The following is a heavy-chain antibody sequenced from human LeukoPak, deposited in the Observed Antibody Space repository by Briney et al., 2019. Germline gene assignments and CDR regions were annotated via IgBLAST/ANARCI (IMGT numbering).Heavy chain of an antibody. V-gene: IGHV3-11*01. CDR2: ISSGDTTI. D-gene: IGHD4-23*01. CDR3: ARRMMVDYGGADY. J-gene: IGHJ4*02. Sequence: GGSLRLSCAVSGFTFSDYYMNWIRQAPGKGLEWVSYISSGDTTIYYADSVKGRFTISRDNAKNSLYLQMNSLRAEDTSVYYCARRMMVDYGGADYWGQGTLVTVSS. CDR1: GFTFSDYY.